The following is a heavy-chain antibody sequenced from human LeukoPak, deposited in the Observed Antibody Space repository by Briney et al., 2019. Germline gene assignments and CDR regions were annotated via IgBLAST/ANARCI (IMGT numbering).Heavy chain of an antibody. D-gene: IGHD3-10*01. CDR2: INPNSGGT. V-gene: IGHV1-2*02. CDR1: GYTFTGYY. CDR3: ATYYYGSGSYYPVYY. Sequence: ASVKVSCKASGYTFTGYYMHWVRQAPGQGLEWMGWINPNSGGTNYAQKFQGRVTMTRDTSISTAYMELSRLRSDDTAVYYCATYYYGSGSYYPVYYWGQGTLVTISS. J-gene: IGHJ4*02.